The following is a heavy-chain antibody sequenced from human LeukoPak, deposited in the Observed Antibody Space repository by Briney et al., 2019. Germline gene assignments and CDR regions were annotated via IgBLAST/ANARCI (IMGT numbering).Heavy chain of an antibody. Sequence: ASVKVSCKASGYTFTGYYMHWVRQAPGQGLEWMGIINPSGGGTSYAQKFQGRVTMTRDTSTSTVYMELSSLRSEDTAVYYCARGETAHDAFDIWGQGTMVTVSS. CDR3: ARGETAHDAFDI. D-gene: IGHD5-24*01. J-gene: IGHJ3*02. V-gene: IGHV1-46*01. CDR2: INPSGGGT. CDR1: GYTFTGYY.